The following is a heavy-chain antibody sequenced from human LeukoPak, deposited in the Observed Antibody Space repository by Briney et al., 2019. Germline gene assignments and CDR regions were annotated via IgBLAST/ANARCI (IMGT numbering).Heavy chain of an antibody. V-gene: IGHV1-2*02. CDR3: ARASVENTLRIDDY. CDR2: INAYSGDT. CDR1: GYTFTGYY. Sequence: ASVTVSCKASGYTFTGYYMHWVRQAPGQGLEWMGWINAYSGDTNYAQTVQGRVTITRDTSITTAYMDLSRLKSDDTAVYDCARASVENTLRIDDYWGQGTLVTVSS. D-gene: IGHD2-15*01. J-gene: IGHJ4*02.